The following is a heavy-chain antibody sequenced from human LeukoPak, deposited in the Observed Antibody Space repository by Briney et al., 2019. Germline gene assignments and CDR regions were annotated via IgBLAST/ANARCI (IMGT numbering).Heavy chain of an antibody. J-gene: IGHJ6*02. D-gene: IGHD3-10*01. Sequence: SGGSLRLSYAASGFTFSSYGMHWVRQAPGKGLEWVAVIWYDGSNKYYADSVKGRFTISRDNSKNTLHLQMNSLRAEDTAVYYCARDTRSVGSGTYYPFYYGMDVWGQGTTVTVSS. CDR1: GFTFSSYG. CDR2: IWYDGSNK. CDR3: ARDTRSVGSGTYYPFYYGMDV. V-gene: IGHV3-33*01.